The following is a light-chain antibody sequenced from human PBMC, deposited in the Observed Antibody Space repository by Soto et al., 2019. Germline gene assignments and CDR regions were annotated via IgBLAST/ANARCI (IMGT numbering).Light chain of an antibody. J-gene: IGKJ5*01. CDR3: MQALQTPLS. Sequence: DIVMTQSPLSLPVSPGEPASISCRSSQSLLHYNGHNYLDWYLQKPGQSPQLLIYLGSNRASGVTDRFSGSGSGTDFTLKISRVEAEDVGVYYCMQALQTPLSFGQGTRLEIK. CDR1: QSLLHYNGHNY. V-gene: IGKV2-28*01. CDR2: LGS.